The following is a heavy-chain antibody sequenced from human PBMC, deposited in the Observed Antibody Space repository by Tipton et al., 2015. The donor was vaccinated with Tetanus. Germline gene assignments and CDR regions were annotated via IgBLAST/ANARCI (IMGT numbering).Heavy chain of an antibody. CDR2: MSYEGTKK. J-gene: IGHJ5*02. CDR3: ARGGVWSRRSWFDA. D-gene: IGHD3-3*01. V-gene: IGHV3-33*05. CDR1: GFIFSNYP. Sequence: SLRLSCAASGFIFSNYPMLWVRQAPGKGLEWVAVMSYEGTKKYYADSVKGRFTISRDNSKNTLYLQMNSLRAEDTALYYCARGGVWSRRSWFDAGVQGTRVT.